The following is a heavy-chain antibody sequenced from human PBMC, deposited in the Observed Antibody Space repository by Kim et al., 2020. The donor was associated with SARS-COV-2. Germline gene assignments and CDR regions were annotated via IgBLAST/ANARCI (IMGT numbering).Heavy chain of an antibody. V-gene: IGHV4-59*13. Sequence: SETLSLTCTVSGGSISSYYWSWIRQPPGKGLEWIGYIYYSGSTNYNPSLKSRVTISVDTSKNQFSLKLSSVTAADTAVYYCARGVDTAMAPGYWGQGTLVTVSS. CDR3: ARGVDTAMAPGY. CDR2: IYYSGST. J-gene: IGHJ4*02. CDR1: GGSISSYY. D-gene: IGHD5-18*01.